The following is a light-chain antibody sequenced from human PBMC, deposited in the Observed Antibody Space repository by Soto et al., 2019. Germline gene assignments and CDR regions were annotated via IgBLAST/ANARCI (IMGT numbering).Light chain of an antibody. V-gene: IGLV4-69*01. J-gene: IGLJ1*01. CDR2: LNSDGSH. Sequence: QTVVTQSPSASASLGASVKLTCTLSSGHSNYAIAWHQQQPEKGPRYLMKLNSDGSHSKGDGIPDRFSGSSSGAERYLTISSLQSEDEADYYCQTWGTGIQVFGTGTKVTVL. CDR3: QTWGTGIQV. CDR1: SGHSNYA.